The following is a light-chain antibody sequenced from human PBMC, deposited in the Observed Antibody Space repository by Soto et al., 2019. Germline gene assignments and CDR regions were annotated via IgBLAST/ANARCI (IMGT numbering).Light chain of an antibody. CDR1: QSVGSSY. J-gene: IGKJ1*01. Sequence: EIVLTQSPGTLSLSPGERATLSCRASQSVGSSYLAWYQQKPGQAPRLLIYGASSRATGIPDRFSGSGSGTDFTLAISGLEPEDFAVYYCQQYGSSPQTFGQGTKVEIK. CDR3: QQYGSSPQT. CDR2: GAS. V-gene: IGKV3-20*01.